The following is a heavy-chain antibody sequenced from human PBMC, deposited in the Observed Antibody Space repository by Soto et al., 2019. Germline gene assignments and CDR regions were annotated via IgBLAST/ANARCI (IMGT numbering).Heavy chain of an antibody. D-gene: IGHD3-10*01. CDR1: GFTFSSYS. CDR3: AKDAMVRGVRDDWFDP. CDR2: ISGIGGDT. J-gene: IGHJ5*02. Sequence: GGSLRLSCAASGFTFSSYSMSWVRQAPGKGLEWVSSISGIGGDTYYADSVKGRFTISRDNSQNTLYLQMNSLRAEDSAVYYCAKDAMVRGVRDDWFDPWGQGTLVTVSS. V-gene: IGHV3-23*01.